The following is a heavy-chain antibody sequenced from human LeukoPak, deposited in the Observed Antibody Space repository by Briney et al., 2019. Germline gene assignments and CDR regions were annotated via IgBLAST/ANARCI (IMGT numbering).Heavy chain of an antibody. CDR3: ARVEYSSGWYYYYYYMDV. J-gene: IGHJ6*03. CDR2: IYTSGST. V-gene: IGHV4-4*09. CDR1: GSSISSYY. D-gene: IGHD6-19*01. Sequence: SETLSLTCTVSGSSISSYYWSWIRQPPGKGLEWIGYIYTSGSTNYNPSLKSRVTISVDTSKNQFSLKLSSVTAADTAVYYCARVEYSSGWYYYYYYMDVWGKGTTVTVSS.